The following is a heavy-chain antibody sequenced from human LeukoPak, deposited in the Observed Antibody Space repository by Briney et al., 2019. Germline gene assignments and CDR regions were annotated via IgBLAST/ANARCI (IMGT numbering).Heavy chain of an antibody. CDR1: RDSISSSTYY. Sequence: SETLSLTCTVSRDSISSSTYYWGWIRQPPGKGLEWTGSIYYSGSTYYNPSLKSRVTISVDTSRNQFSLKLSSVTAADTAVYYCARLDAYYYDSSGYDLWGQGTLVTVSS. J-gene: IGHJ5*02. D-gene: IGHD3-22*01. CDR2: IYYSGST. V-gene: IGHV4-39*01. CDR3: ARLDAYYYDSSGYDL.